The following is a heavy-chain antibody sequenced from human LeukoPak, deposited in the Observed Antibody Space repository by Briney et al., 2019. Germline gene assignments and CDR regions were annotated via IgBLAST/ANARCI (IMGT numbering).Heavy chain of an antibody. CDR3: ARDWNYYSC. Sequence: KPGGSLRLSCAASGFTFSSYSMNCVRQAPGKGVEWVSSISSSSGSIYYADSVKGRFTISRDNAQNSLYLQMNSLRAEDTAVYYCARDWNYYSCWGQGTLVTVSS. V-gene: IGHV3-21*01. CDR2: ISSSSGSI. D-gene: IGHD1-1*01. J-gene: IGHJ4*02. CDR1: GFTFSSYS.